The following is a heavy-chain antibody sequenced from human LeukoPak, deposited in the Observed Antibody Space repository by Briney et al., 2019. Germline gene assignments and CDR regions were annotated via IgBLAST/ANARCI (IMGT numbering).Heavy chain of an antibody. CDR1: GGSLSNYY. Sequence: SETLSLTCTVSGGSLSNYYWSWIRQPPGKGLEWIGYIYYSGSINYNPSLKSRVTISVDTSKNQFSLKLSSVTAADTAVYYCARSYYYDSSGLTGDYWGQGTLVTVSS. CDR2: IYYSGSI. V-gene: IGHV4-59*08. CDR3: ARSYYYDSSGLTGDY. J-gene: IGHJ4*02. D-gene: IGHD3-22*01.